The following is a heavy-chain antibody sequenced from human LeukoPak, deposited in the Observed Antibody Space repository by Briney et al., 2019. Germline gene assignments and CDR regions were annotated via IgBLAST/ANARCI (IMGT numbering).Heavy chain of an antibody. D-gene: IGHD3-10*01. CDR3: AKSPIGLWFGELLPMYFDY. J-gene: IGHJ4*02. CDR2: IRYDGSNK. CDR1: AFTFSNYG. V-gene: IGHV3-30*02. Sequence: GGSLRLSCAASAFTFSNYGVHWVRQAPGKGLEWMAFIRYDGSNKYYADSVKGRFTISRDNSKNTLYLQMNSLRADDTAVYYCAKSPIGLWFGELLPMYFDYWGQGTLVTVSS.